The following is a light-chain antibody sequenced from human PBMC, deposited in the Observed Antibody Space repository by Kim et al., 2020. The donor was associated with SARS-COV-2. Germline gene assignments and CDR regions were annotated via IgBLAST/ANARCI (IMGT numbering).Light chain of an antibody. J-gene: IGKJ1*01. CDR3: QKYNNWPRT. CDR2: GAS. CDR1: QSVSSN. V-gene: IGKV3-15*01. Sequence: EIVMTQSPATLSVSPGERATLSCRASQSVSSNLAWYQQKPGPAPRLLIYGASTRATGIPARFSGSGSGTEFTLTISSLQSEDFAVYYCQKYNNWPRTFGQGTKVDIK.